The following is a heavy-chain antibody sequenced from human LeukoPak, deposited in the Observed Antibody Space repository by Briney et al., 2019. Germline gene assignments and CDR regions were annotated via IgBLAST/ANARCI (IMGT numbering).Heavy chain of an antibody. CDR3: ARGGISSWYRGWYFGY. CDR1: GGSFSGYY. V-gene: IGHV4-34*01. D-gene: IGHD6-13*01. CDR2: INHSGST. J-gene: IGHJ4*02. Sequence: PSETLSLTCAVYGGSFSGYYWSWIRQPPGKGLEWIGEINHSGSTNYNPSLKSRVTISVDTSKNQFSLKLSSVTAADTAVYYCARGGISSWYRGWYFGYWGQGTLVTVSS.